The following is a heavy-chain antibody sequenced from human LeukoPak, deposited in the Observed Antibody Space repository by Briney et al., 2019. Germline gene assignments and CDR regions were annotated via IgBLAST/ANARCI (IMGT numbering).Heavy chain of an antibody. CDR2: ISGGGGST. CDR1: GFTFDDYA. J-gene: IGHJ5*02. D-gene: IGHD2-15*01. V-gene: IGHV3-43*02. Sequence: GGSLRLSCATSGFTFDDYAMHWVRQAPGKGLEWVSLISGGGGSTNYAESVKGRFTISRDNNKNSLYLQLNSLRTEDTAFYCCAKDLGPSGAAWFDPWGQGTLVTVSS. CDR3: AKDLGPSGAAWFDP.